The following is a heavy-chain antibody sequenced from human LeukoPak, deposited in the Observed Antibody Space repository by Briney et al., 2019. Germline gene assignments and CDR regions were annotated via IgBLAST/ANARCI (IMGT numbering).Heavy chain of an antibody. V-gene: IGHV3-13*01. D-gene: IGHD3-10*01. CDR2: IDTAGVT. CDR3: ARGGYFGSGPMDV. CDR1: GFTFSSYD. J-gene: IGHJ6*02. Sequence: GGSLRLSCAGSGFTFSSYDMHWVRQAAGKGLEWVAAIDTAGVTYYPGSVRGRFTISRENGGNSFFLQMNSLRAGDTAVYYCARGGYFGSGPMDVWGQGTTVTVSS.